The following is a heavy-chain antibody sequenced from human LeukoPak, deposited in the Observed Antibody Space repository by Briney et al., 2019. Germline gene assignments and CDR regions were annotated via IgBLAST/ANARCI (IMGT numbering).Heavy chain of an antibody. Sequence: GGSLRLSCAASGFTFSSYWMSWVRQAPGKGLEWVANIKQDGSEKYYVDSVKGRFTISRDNAKNSLYLQMNSLRAEDTAVYYCARVSRDFYSNYYYYYGMDVWGQGTTVTVSS. CDR2: IKQDGSEK. CDR1: GFTFSSYW. J-gene: IGHJ6*02. D-gene: IGHD4-11*01. V-gene: IGHV3-7*01. CDR3: ARVSRDFYSNYYYYYGMDV.